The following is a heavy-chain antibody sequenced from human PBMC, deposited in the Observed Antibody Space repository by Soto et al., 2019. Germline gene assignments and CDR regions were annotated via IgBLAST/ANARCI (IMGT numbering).Heavy chain of an antibody. CDR3: XRGYTATARGNDYYFDY. Sequence: GGSLRLSCAASGFTFSGYWMSWVRQAPGKGLEWVANIKQDGSEKYYVDSVKGRFTISRDNAKNSLYLQMNSLRAEDTAVYYCXRGYTATARGNDYYFDYWGQGTLVTVSS. CDR1: GFTFSGYW. CDR2: IKQDGSEK. J-gene: IGHJ4*02. V-gene: IGHV3-7*01. D-gene: IGHD5-12*01.